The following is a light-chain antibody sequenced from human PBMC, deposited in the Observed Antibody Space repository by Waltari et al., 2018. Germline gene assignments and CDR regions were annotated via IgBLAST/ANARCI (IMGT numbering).Light chain of an antibody. Sequence: DIVMTQTPLSLSVTPGQPASMSCKTSQSLLYSDGKTYLYWYVQKTGQSPQLLIYEVSSRFSGVPDRFSGSGSGTNFTLKISRVEAEDVGVYYCVQGKDFPGTFGQGTKVEIK. V-gene: IGKV2-29*01. CDR3: VQGKDFPGT. CDR2: EVS. J-gene: IGKJ1*01. CDR1: QSLLYSDGKTY.